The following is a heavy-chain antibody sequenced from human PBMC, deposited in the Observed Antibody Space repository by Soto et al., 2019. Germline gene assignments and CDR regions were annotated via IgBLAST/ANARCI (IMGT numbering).Heavy chain of an antibody. CDR2: IVPSFGTT. J-gene: IGHJ6*02. D-gene: IGHD6-19*01. Sequence: QVQLVQSGAEVKKPGSSVKFSCKVSGGTFSNYAIDWVRLAPGHGLEWMGGIVPSFGTTYYTQKFQGRATIIADDSTTTAYLEMRSMSSEDTAIYYCARVEAVAGLYNYHGLDVWGQGTAVTVSS. V-gene: IGHV1-69*12. CDR3: ARVEAVAGLYNYHGLDV. CDR1: GGTFSNYA.